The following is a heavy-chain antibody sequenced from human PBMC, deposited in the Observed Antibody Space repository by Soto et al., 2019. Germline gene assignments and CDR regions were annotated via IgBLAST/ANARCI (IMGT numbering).Heavy chain of an antibody. CDR3: AKFGMATTKRSPPYYIDY. CDR1: GFTFSSYG. D-gene: IGHD1-1*01. CDR2: ISYDGSNK. V-gene: IGHV3-30*18. Sequence: QVQLVESGGGVVQPGRSLRLSCAASGFTFSSYGMHWVRQAPGKGLEWVAVISYDGSNKYYADSVKGRFTISRDNSKNTLYLQMNSLRAEDTAVYYCAKFGMATTKRSPPYYIDYWGQGALVTVSS. J-gene: IGHJ4*02.